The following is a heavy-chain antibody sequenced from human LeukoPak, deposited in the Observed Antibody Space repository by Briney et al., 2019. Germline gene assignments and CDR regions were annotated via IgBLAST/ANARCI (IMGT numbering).Heavy chain of an antibody. Sequence: PGGSLRLSCAASGFTFSSYGLNWVRQAPGKGLEWVSYISSSGSTIKYADSVKGRFTISRDNAKNSLYLQMNSLRAEDTAVYYCASSGSGSYLYYFDYWGQGTLVTVSS. V-gene: IGHV3-48*03. J-gene: IGHJ4*02. CDR3: ASSGSGSYLYYFDY. CDR1: GFTFSSYG. D-gene: IGHD3-10*01. CDR2: ISSSGSTI.